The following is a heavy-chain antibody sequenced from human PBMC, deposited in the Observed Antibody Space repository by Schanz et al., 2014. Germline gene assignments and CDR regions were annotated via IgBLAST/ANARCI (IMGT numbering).Heavy chain of an antibody. CDR2: MNESHSTI. V-gene: IGHV3-23*01. CDR1: GFSFSIYA. J-gene: IGHJ4*02. Sequence: EVQLMESGGGLVKPGGSLRLSCAASGFSFSIYAMGWVRQARGKGLEWVSAMNESHSTIYYADSVTGRFTISRDNSKNSLYLQMSSLRAEDTAVYYCAKSQGSSFDSWGQGTLVTVSS. D-gene: IGHD6-13*01. CDR3: AKSQGSSFDS.